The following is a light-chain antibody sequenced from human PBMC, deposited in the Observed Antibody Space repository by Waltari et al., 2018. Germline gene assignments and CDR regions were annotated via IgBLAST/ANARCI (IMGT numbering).Light chain of an antibody. CDR2: GAS. CDR3: QQYNNWPPLT. CDR1: QRVSSN. V-gene: IGKV3-15*01. J-gene: IGKJ4*01. Sequence: EIVMTQSPATLSVSPGERVTLSSRASQRVSSNLAWYQQKPGQAPRLLIYGASTRATGIPARFSGSGSGTEFTLTISSLQSEDFAVYYCQQYNNWPPLTFGGGTKVEIK.